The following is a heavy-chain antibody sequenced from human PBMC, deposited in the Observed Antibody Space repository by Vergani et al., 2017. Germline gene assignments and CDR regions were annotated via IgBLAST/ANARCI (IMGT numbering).Heavy chain of an antibody. CDR2: ISGSCGST. Sequence: EVQLLESGGGLVQPGGSLRLSCAASGFTFSSYAMSWVRQAPGKGLEWVSAISGSCGSTYYADSVKGRFTISRDNSKNTLYLQMNSLRAEDTAVYYCAKCDFWSGYPLYYFDYWGQGTLVTVSS. D-gene: IGHD3-3*01. CDR3: AKCDFWSGYPLYYFDY. V-gene: IGHV3-23*01. CDR1: GFTFSSYA. J-gene: IGHJ4*02.